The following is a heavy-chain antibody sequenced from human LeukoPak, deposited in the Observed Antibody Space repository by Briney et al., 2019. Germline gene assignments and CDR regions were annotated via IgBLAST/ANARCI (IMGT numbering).Heavy chain of an antibody. CDR1: GGSISSTNW. J-gene: IGHJ3*02. V-gene: IGHV4-4*02. CDR3: ARGISPGSGWFFDT. Sequence: SGTLSLTCAVSGGSISSTNWWSWARQSPGKGLEWVGEIHLSGSTHYNPSLKSRVNISGDKSKNQLSLKLSSVTAADTAVYYCARGISPGSGWFFDTWGQGTMVTVSS. CDR2: IHLSGST. D-gene: IGHD6-19*01.